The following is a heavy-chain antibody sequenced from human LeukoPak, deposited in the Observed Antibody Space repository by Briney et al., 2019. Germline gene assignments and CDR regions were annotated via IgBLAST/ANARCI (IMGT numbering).Heavy chain of an antibody. D-gene: IGHD3-22*01. J-gene: IGHJ6*03. Sequence: GRSLRLSCAASGFTFRNYGMHWVRQAPGKGLEWVAVIRSDGNNKDYADSEKGRLTISRDNSKNTLYLQMNSLRAEDTAVYYCARDRTDYYDSSGYYYVWYYYYMDVWGKGTTVTVSS. CDR2: IRSDGNNK. CDR1: GFTFRNYG. CDR3: ARDRTDYYDSSGYYYVWYYYYMDV. V-gene: IGHV3-33*01.